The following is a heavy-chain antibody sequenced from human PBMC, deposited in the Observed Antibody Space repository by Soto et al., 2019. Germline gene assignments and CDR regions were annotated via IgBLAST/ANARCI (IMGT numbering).Heavy chain of an antibody. J-gene: IGHJ4*02. V-gene: IGHV3-33*01. Sequence: QVQLVESGGGVVQPGRSLRLSCAASGFTFSSYGMHWVRQAPGKGLEWVAVIWYDGSNKYYADSVKGRFTISRDNSKNTLYLQMNSLSAEDTDVYYCAREPAYYGSGSYYWGQGTLVTVSS. CDR3: AREPAYYGSGSYY. CDR2: IWYDGSNK. D-gene: IGHD3-10*01. CDR1: GFTFSSYG.